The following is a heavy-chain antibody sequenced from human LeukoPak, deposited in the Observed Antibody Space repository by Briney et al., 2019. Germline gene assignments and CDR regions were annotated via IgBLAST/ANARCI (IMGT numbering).Heavy chain of an antibody. Sequence: GGSLRLSCEGSGFTFSNYWMGWVRQAPGKGLQWVANIKTDGSEKYYVDSVKGRFTISRDNAKNSLYLQMNSLRADDTAVYYCATYSSLNRREFQYWGQGTLLTVSS. CDR1: GFTFSNYW. D-gene: IGHD3-22*01. V-gene: IGHV3-7*01. J-gene: IGHJ1*01. CDR2: IKTDGSEK. CDR3: ATYSSLNRREFQY.